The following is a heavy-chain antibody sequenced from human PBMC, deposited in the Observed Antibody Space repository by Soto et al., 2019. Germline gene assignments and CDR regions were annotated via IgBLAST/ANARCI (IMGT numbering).Heavy chain of an antibody. CDR1: GFTFSSYA. Sequence: EVQLLESGGGLVQPGVSLRLSCAASGFTFSSYAMTWVRQAPGKGLEWVSAISGSGGSTYYADSVKGRFNISRDNSKNTLYLQMNCLRAEDTAVYYCARSGGVNDAFDIWGQGTMVTVSS. J-gene: IGHJ3*02. D-gene: IGHD2-21*01. V-gene: IGHV3-23*01. CDR2: ISGSGGST. CDR3: ARSGGVNDAFDI.